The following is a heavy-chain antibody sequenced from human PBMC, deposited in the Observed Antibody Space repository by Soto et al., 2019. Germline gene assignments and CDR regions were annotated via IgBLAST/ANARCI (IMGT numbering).Heavy chain of an antibody. CDR3: TRVPVEVSGADFDY. D-gene: IGHD6-19*01. J-gene: IGHJ4*02. Sequence: SLRLSCAASGFTFSSCWMSWVRQAPGKGLEWVANIKEDGTEIKYVDSVKGRFTISRDNAKSSLYLQINNLRAEDTAVYYCTRVPVEVSGADFDYWGQGTLVTVSS. CDR2: IKEDGTEI. V-gene: IGHV3-7*01. CDR1: GFTFSSCW.